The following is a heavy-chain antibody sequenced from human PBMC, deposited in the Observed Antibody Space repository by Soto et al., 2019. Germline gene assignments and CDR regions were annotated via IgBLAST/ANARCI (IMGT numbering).Heavy chain of an antibody. V-gene: IGHV4-4*07. J-gene: IGHJ6*02. Sequence: QLQLHESGPGLVKPSETLSLTCNVSGDSIGRFYWSWIRQSAGKGLEWIGRVYSTGGVTYNPALKGRVTISLDSSNNHASLEMNSVTAADTAVYFCARDLSGTGLDIWGRGTRVSVSS. D-gene: IGHD1-26*01. CDR3: ARDLSGTGLDI. CDR2: VYSTGGV. CDR1: GDSIGRFY.